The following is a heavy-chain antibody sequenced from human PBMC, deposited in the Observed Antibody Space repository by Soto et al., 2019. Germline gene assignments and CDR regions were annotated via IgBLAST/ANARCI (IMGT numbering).Heavy chain of an antibody. J-gene: IGHJ4*02. V-gene: IGHV3-74*01. Sequence: GGSLRLSCTASGFTFNTHWMHWVRQAPGKGLVWVSRIYFDGITTNYADSVKGRLTVSRDNAKNTVYLHVNTLRDEDTAVYYCARGGAMGVDYWGQGTLVTAPQ. D-gene: IGHD1-26*01. CDR2: IYFDGITT. CDR1: GFTFNTHW. CDR3: ARGGAMGVDY.